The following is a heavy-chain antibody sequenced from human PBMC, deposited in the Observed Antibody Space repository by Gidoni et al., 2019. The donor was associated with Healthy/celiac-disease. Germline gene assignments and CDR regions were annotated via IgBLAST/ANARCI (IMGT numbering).Heavy chain of an antibody. CDR3: ARHAVEPGPYYYYGMDV. CDR1: GGPIRSRCYY. J-gene: IGHJ6*02. CDR2: IYYSGST. Sequence: QLQLQESGPGLVKPSETLSLTCTVSGGPIRSRCYYWGWIRQPPGKGLEWIGSIYYSGSTYYNPSLKSRVTISVDTSKNQFSLKLSSVTAADTAVYYCARHAVEPGPYYYYGMDVWGQGTTVTVSS. D-gene: IGHD1-1*01. V-gene: IGHV4-39*01.